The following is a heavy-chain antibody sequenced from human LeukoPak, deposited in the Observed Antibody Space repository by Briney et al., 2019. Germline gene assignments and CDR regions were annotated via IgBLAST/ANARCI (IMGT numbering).Heavy chain of an antibody. V-gene: IGHV1-18*01. J-gene: IGHJ3*02. CDR1: GYTLTELS. CDR2: ISAYNGNT. CDR3: ARRGSWGYCSGGSCYVNAFDI. D-gene: IGHD2-15*01. Sequence: ASVKVSCKVSGYTLTELSMHWVRQAPGQGLEWMGWISAYNGNTNYAQKLQGRVTMTTDTSTSTAYMELRSLRSDDTAVYYCARRGSWGYCSGGSCYVNAFDIWGQGTMVTVSS.